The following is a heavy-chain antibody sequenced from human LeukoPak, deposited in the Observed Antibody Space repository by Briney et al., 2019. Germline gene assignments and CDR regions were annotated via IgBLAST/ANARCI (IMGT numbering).Heavy chain of an antibody. J-gene: IGHJ4*02. V-gene: IGHV1-69*13. CDR3: AREARGYCSGGSCYT. Sequence: ASVKVSCKASGGTFSSYAISWVRQAPRQGLEWMGGIIPIFGTANYARKFQGRVTITADESTSTAYMELSSLRSEDTAVYYCAREARGYCSGGSCYTWGQGTLVTVSS. D-gene: IGHD2-15*01. CDR1: GGTFSSYA. CDR2: IIPIFGTA.